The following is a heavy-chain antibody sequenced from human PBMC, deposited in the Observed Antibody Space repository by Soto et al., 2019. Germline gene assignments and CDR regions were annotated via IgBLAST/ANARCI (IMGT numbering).Heavy chain of an antibody. Sequence: SVKVSCKASGGTFGSDSITWVRQAPGQGLEWVGRIIPIFGTTNYAQNLQGRVTISADKSTLTSYMELHSLTSDDTALYYCARDRTDSGYYTNWLDPWGQGTQVTVSS. J-gene: IGHJ5*02. CDR3: ARDRTDSGYYTNWLDP. V-gene: IGHV1-69*06. D-gene: IGHD3-22*01. CDR1: GGTFGSDS. CDR2: IIPIFGTT.